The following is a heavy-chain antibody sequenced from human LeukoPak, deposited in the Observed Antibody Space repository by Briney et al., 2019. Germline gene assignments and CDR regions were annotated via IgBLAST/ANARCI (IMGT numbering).Heavy chain of an antibody. V-gene: IGHV3-48*01. D-gene: IGHD6-19*01. CDR1: GFTFSSFS. J-gene: IGHJ4*02. CDR2: ISGNSRTI. CDR3: ARDAEDSSGWYGGWYFDY. Sequence: QTGGSLRLSCAASGFTFSSFSMNWVRQAPGKGLEWVSYISGNSRTIHYADSAKGRFTISRDNAKNSLYLQMNSLRAEDRAMYYCARDAEDSSGWYGGWYFDYWGQGTLVTVSS.